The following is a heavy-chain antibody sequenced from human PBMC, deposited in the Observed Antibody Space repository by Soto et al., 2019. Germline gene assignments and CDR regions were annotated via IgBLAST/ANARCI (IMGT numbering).Heavy chain of an antibody. V-gene: IGHV1-8*01. Sequence: ASVKVSCKASGYTFSDFDINWLRQASGQGPEWMGWMNAKSGDTFFAQRFQGKFNMTWDTSLSTAHMEVGSLTSDDTAMYYCARGNPFNYAGFDVWGQGTTVTVS. J-gene: IGHJ6*02. CDR3: ARGNPFNYAGFDV. CDR1: GYTFSDFD. D-gene: IGHD3-16*01. CDR2: MNAKSGDT.